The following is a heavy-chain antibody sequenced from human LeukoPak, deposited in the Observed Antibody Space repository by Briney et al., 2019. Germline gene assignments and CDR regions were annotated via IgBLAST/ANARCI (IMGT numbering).Heavy chain of an antibody. CDR3: ARGSVVGALEDY. CDR1: GGSISSYY. CDR2: IYYSGST. Sequence: SETLSLTCTVSGGSISSYYWSWIRQPPGKGLEWIGYIYYSGSTNYNPSLKGRVTISVDTSKNQFSLKLSSVTAADTAVYYCARGSVVGALEDYWGQGTLVTVSS. D-gene: IGHD1-26*01. J-gene: IGHJ4*02. V-gene: IGHV4-59*01.